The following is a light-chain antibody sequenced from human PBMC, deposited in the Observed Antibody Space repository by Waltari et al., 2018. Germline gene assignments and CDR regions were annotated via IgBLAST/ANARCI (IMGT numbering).Light chain of an antibody. CDR2: WAS. CDR3: QQYYTSPYT. Sequence: EIVLTQSPATLSLSPGERATLSCRASQSVSGYLAWYQQKPGQPPKLVIYWASTRESGVPDRFSASGSGTDFNFTISSLQAEDVAVYYCQQYYTSPYTFAQGTKLEI. J-gene: IGKJ2*01. V-gene: IGKV4-1*01. CDR1: QSVSGY.